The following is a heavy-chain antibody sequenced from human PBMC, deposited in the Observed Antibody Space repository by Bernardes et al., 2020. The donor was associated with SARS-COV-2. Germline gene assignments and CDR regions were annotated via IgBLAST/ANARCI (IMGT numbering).Heavy chain of an antibody. J-gene: IGHJ4*02. CDR1: GFTFSSYA. CDR3: ARIYSTSSFDFDY. CDR2: ISYDGSNK. D-gene: IGHD6-6*01. Sequence: GRSLRLSCAASGFTFSSYAMHWVRQAPGKGLEWVAVISYDGSNKYYADSVKGRFTISRDNSKNTLYLQMNSLRAEDTAVYYCARIYSTSSFDFDYWGQGTLVTVSS. V-gene: IGHV3-30-3*01.